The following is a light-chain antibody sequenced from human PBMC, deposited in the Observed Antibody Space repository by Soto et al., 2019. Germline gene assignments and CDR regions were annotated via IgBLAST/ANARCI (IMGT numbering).Light chain of an antibody. CDR2: NNN. J-gene: IGLJ1*01. V-gene: IGLV1-44*01. CDR1: VSNVGSNP. Sequence: HSLLTPPASASGTPGQRVTIACSGSVSNVGSNPVNWYQHLPGAAPKLLIYNNNQRPSGVPDRFSGSKYRNSASLAISGLQSEDEDDYYCAAWDNSVNGPYVFGTGTKVTVL. CDR3: AAWDNSVNGPYV.